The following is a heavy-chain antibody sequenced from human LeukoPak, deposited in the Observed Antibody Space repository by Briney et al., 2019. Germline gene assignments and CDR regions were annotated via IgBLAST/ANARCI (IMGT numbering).Heavy chain of an antibody. CDR1: GYSISSGYY. CDR2: IYHSGST. J-gene: IGHJ5*02. CDR3: ARDTDIVVVPSWFDP. V-gene: IGHV4-38-2*02. Sequence: TSETLSLTXTVSGYSISSGYYWGWIRQPPGKGLEWIGSIYHSGSTYYNPSLKSRVTISVDTSKNQFSLKLSSMTAADTAVYYCARDTDIVVVPSWFDPWGQGTLVTVSS. D-gene: IGHD2-2*01.